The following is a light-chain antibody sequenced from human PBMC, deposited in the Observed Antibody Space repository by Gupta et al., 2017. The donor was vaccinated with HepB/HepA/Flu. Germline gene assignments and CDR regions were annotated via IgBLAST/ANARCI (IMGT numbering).Light chain of an antibody. CDR3: QQYMNWHMHS. Sequence: EIVLMQSPATLSVSPGERATLSCRASHSISSNLVWLQQKPGQPPRLLIYGASTRDTGVPPRFSGSGSGKELTLTISSRQSEDFAVYYCQQYMNWHMHSFGQGTKLEIK. CDR1: HSISSN. J-gene: IGKJ2*03. CDR2: GAS. V-gene: IGKV3-15*01.